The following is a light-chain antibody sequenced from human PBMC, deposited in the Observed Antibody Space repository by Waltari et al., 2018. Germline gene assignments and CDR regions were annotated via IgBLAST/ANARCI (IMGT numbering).Light chain of an antibody. CDR3: HQSSSLPFT. CDR2: GAS. Sequence: EIQMTQSPSSLSASVGDRVTITCRASQSITTYLNWYQQKSGKAPNVLIHGASSLQSGVPSRFSGSGSGTDFTLTIKSLEAEDAATYYCHQSSSLPFTFGPGTKVDIK. V-gene: IGKV1-39*01. J-gene: IGKJ3*01. CDR1: QSITTY.